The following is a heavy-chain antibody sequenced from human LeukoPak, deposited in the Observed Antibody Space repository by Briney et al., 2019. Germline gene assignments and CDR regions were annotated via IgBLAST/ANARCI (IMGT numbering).Heavy chain of an antibody. D-gene: IGHD1-26*01. CDR2: IYTSGST. V-gene: IGHV4-61*02. CDR3: ARVGSGSYLRS. CDR1: GGSISSGSYY. J-gene: IGHJ4*02. Sequence: SETLSLTCTVSGGSISSGSYYWSWIRQPAGKGLEWIGRIYTSGSTNYNPSLKSRVTISVDTSKNQFSLKLSSVTAADTAVYYCARVGSGSYLRSWGQGTLVTVSS.